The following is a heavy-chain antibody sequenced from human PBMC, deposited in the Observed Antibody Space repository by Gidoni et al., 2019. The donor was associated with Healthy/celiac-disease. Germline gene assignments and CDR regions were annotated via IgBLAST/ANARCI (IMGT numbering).Heavy chain of an antibody. D-gene: IGHD3-3*01. Sequence: VQLVESGGGVVQPGRSLRLSCAASGFTFSSYGMHWVRQAPGKGLEWVAVIWYDGSDKYYVDSVKGRFTISRDNSKNTLYLQMNSLRAEDTAVYYCARAPPWIYDYYFDYWGQGTLVTVSS. CDR2: IWYDGSDK. V-gene: IGHV3-33*01. CDR1: GFTFSSYG. CDR3: ARAPPWIYDYYFDY. J-gene: IGHJ4*02.